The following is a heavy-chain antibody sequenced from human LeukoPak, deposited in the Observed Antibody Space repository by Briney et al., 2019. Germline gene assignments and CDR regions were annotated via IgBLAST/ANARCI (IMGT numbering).Heavy chain of an antibody. D-gene: IGHD2-21*02. V-gene: IGHV3-9*01. CDR1: GFTFDDYA. Sequence: PGGSLRLSCAASGFTFDDYAMHWVRQAPGKGLEWVSGISWNSGSIGYADSVKGRFAISRDNAKNSLYLQMNSLRAEDTALYYCAKSVTAISYYFDYWGQGTLVTVSS. CDR2: ISWNSGSI. CDR3: AKSVTAISYYFDY. J-gene: IGHJ4*02.